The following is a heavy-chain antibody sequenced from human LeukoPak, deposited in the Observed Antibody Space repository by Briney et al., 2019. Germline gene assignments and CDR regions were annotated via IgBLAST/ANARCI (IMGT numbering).Heavy chain of an antibody. D-gene: IGHD6-6*01. J-gene: IGHJ6*03. Sequence: SETLSLTCTVSGGSISSYQWSWIRQSPGRGLEWIGEINHSGSTKYNPSLKSRVIISVDTSKSQFSLKLTSVTAADTAVYFCARDWGVGGRPGYMDVWGKGTTVTVSS. V-gene: IGHV4-34*01. CDR1: GGSISSYQ. CDR3: ARDWGVGGRPGYMDV. CDR2: INHSGST.